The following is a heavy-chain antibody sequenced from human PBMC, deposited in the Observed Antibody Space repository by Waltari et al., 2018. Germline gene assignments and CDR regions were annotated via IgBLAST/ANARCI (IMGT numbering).Heavy chain of an antibody. CDR3: ARGVGAWFGDNPWYFDL. Sequence: QLQLQESGPGLVKPSETLSLTCTVSGGSISSSSYYWGWIRQPPGKGLEWIGSIYYSGRTYHNPALKRRVTISVDTSKNQFSLKLSSVTAADTAVYYCARGVGAWFGDNPWYFDLWGRGTLVTVSS. D-gene: IGHD3-10*01. CDR2: IYYSGRT. CDR1: GGSISSSSYY. V-gene: IGHV4-39*07. J-gene: IGHJ2*01.